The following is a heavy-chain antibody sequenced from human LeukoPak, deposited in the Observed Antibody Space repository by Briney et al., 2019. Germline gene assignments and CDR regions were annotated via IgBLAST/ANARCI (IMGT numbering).Heavy chain of an antibody. Sequence: SETLSLTCTVSGASISSSSWSWIRQPPGKGLEWIGYIHYSGNTNYNPSLKSRVTISVDTTKNQFSLNLSPVTAADTAVYYCARGRGHSYGQYYFNYWGQGTLVTVSS. CDR1: GASISSSS. CDR3: ARGRGHSYGQYYFNY. J-gene: IGHJ4*02. D-gene: IGHD5-18*01. V-gene: IGHV4-59*01. CDR2: IHYSGNT.